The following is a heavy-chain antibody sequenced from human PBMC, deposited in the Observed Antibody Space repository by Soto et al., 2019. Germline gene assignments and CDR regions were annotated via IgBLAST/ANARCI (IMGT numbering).Heavy chain of an antibody. CDR3: ARDRITMIVGTSWFDP. Sequence: VKVSCKASGYTFTSYAMHWVRQAPGQGLEWMGWISAYNGNTNYAQKLQGRVTMTTDTSTSTAYMELRSLRSDDTAVYYCARDRITMIVGTSWFDPWGQGTLVTVSS. CDR2: ISAYNGNT. CDR1: GYTFTSYA. V-gene: IGHV1-18*01. J-gene: IGHJ5*02. D-gene: IGHD3-22*01.